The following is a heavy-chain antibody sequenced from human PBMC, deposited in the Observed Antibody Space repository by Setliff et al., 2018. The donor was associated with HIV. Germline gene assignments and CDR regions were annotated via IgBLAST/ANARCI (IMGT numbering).Heavy chain of an antibody. D-gene: IGHD2-15*01. Sequence: SVKVSCKASGGTFSGYAISWVRQAPGQGLELMGGIIPIFGTANYAQKFQGRVTITADESTSTAYMELSSLRSEDTAVYYCARVTHTGRGLAYWGQGTLVTVSS. CDR2: IIPIFGTA. CDR1: GGTFSGYA. V-gene: IGHV1-69*13. CDR3: ARVTHTGRGLAY. J-gene: IGHJ4*02.